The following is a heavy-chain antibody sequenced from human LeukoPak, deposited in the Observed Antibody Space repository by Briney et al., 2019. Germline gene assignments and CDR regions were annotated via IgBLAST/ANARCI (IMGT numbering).Heavy chain of an antibody. CDR3: ARDAVVAAAGTTVDY. J-gene: IGHJ4*02. CDR1: GGTFSSYA. Sequence: SVKVSCKASGGTFSSYAISWVRQAPGQGLEWMGGIIPIFGTANYAQKFQGRVTITADESTSTAYMELSSLRSEDTAVYYCARDAVVAAAGTTVDYWGQGTLVTVSS. CDR2: IIPIFGTA. V-gene: IGHV1-69*13. D-gene: IGHD6-13*01.